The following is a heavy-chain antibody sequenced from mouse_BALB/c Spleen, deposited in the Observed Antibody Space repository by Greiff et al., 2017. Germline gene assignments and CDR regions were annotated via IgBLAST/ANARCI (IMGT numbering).Heavy chain of an antibody. J-gene: IGHJ3*01. D-gene: IGHD1-1*01. CDR1: GYSITSDYA. CDR3: ARGVTTVFAY. Sequence: EVKLVESGPGLVKPSQSLSLTCTVTGYSITSDYAWNWIRQFPGNKLEWMGYISYSGSTSYNPSLKSRISITRDTSKNQFFLQLNSVTTEDTATYYCARGVTTVFAYWGQGTLVTVSA. V-gene: IGHV3-2*02. CDR2: ISYSGST.